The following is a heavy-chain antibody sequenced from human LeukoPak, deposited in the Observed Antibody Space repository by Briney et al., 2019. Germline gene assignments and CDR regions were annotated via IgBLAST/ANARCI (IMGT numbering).Heavy chain of an antibody. D-gene: IGHD4-11*01. J-gene: IGHJ6*02. CDR1: GGSISNYY. CDR2: IYYSGST. CDR3: ARTSGSILQIYDMDV. V-gene: IGHV4-59*01. Sequence: SETLSLTCTVSGGSISNYYWSWIRQPPGKGLEWIGYIYYSGSTNYNPSLKSRVTISVDTTKNQFSLKSSSVTAADTAVYYCARTSGSILQIYDMDVWGQGTTVTVSS.